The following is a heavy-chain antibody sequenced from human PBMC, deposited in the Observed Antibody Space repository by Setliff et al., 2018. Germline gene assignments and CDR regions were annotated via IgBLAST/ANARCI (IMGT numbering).Heavy chain of an antibody. CDR2: IIPIFGTA. J-gene: IGHJ4*02. V-gene: IGHV1-69*13. CDR1: GGTFSSYA. CDR3: ARDQWTYDSSGYYYRFDY. Sequence: SVKVSCKASGGTFSSYAISWVRQAPGQGLEWMGGIIPIFGTANYAQKFQGRVTITADESTSTAYMELSSLRSEDTAVYYCARDQWTYDSSGYYYRFDYWGQGTLVTVSS. D-gene: IGHD3-22*01.